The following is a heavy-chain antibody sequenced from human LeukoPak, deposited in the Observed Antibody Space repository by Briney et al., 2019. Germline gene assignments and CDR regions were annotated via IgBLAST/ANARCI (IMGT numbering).Heavy chain of an antibody. Sequence: GRSLRLSCAASGFTFSSYGMHWVRQAPGKGLEWVAVISYDGSNKYYADSVKGRFTISRDNSKNTLYLQMNSLRAEDTAVYYCAKEAAKEYYYDSSGTFDYWGQGTLVTVSS. CDR2: ISYDGSNK. D-gene: IGHD3-22*01. CDR1: GFTFSSYG. J-gene: IGHJ4*02. CDR3: AKEAAKEYYYDSSGTFDY. V-gene: IGHV3-30*18.